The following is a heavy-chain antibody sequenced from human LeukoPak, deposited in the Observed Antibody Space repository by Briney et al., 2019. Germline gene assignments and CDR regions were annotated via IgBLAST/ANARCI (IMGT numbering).Heavy chain of an antibody. CDR1: GGSISSGDYY. D-gene: IGHD3-10*01. CDR2: IYYSGST. V-gene: IGHV4-30-4*08. Sequence: SETLSLTCTVSGGSISSGDYYWSWIRQPPGKGLEWIGYIYYSGSTYYNPSLKSRVTISVDTSKNQFSLKLSSVTAADTAVYYCARATGMRGVNPWGQGTLVTVSS. J-gene: IGHJ4*02. CDR3: ARATGMRGVNP.